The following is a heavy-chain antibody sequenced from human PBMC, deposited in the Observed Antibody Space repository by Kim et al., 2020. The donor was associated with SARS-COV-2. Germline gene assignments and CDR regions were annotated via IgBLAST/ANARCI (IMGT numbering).Heavy chain of an antibody. CDR1: GSGFNFNNAW. Sequence: GGSLRLSCVASGSGFNFNNAWMTWVRQAPGMGLEWVVRVKGKIGHVECRFTISRDESNNTLFLQIDILTTEDTAVYYCTTDGAPSIESDCNGYYVDNWG. J-gene: IGHJ4*01. V-gene: IGHV3-15*01. D-gene: IGHD2-15*01. CDR3: TTDGAPSIESDCNGYYVDN. CDR2: VKGKIG.